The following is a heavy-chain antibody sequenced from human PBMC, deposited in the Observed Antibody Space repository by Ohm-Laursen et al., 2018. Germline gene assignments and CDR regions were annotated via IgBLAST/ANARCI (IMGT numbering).Heavy chain of an antibody. V-gene: IGHV4-59*08. CDR3: ARRDYSTSSLGRFDL. CDR1: GGSISFYY. CDR2: VYYSGET. J-gene: IGHJ5*02. D-gene: IGHD6-6*01. Sequence: SETLSLTCIVSGGSISFYYWSWIRQPPGKGLEWIGYVYYSGETNYNPSLRSRPTMSVDTSKNVFSLKLSSVTAADTAMYYCARRDYSTSSLGRFDLWGQGILVTVSS.